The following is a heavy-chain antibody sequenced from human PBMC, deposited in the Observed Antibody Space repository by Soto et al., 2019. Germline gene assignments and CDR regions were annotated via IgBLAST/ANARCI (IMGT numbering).Heavy chain of an antibody. J-gene: IGHJ5*02. D-gene: IGHD6-13*01. V-gene: IGHV4-34*01. Sequence: PSETLSLTCAVYGGSFSGYYWSWIRQPPGKGLEWIGEINHSGSTNYNPSLKSRVTISVDTSKNQFSLKLSSVTAADTAVYYCARGVRQQLVRRHQKSGNWFDPWGQGTLVTVSS. CDR3: ARGVRQQLVRRHQKSGNWFDP. CDR2: INHSGST. CDR1: GGSFSGYY.